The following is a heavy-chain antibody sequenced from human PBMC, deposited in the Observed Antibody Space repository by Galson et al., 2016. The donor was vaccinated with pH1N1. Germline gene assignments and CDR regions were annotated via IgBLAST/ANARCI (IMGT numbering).Heavy chain of an antibody. J-gene: IGHJ6*02. CDR1: GFTVSPND. CDR3: ARGYPGFSYYGMDV. Sequence: SLRLSCAASGFTVSPNDMSWFRQAPGKGLEWVSVIYSGGNTYYTDSVKGRFTISRDSSKNTLYLQTNGLRPEDTAVYYCARGYPGFSYYGMDVWGQGTTVTVSS. CDR2: IYSGGNT. V-gene: IGHV3-53*01. D-gene: IGHD2-15*01.